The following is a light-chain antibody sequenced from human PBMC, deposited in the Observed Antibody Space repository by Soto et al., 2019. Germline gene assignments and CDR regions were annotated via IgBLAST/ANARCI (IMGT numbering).Light chain of an antibody. CDR2: RNN. CDR1: SSNFGSNY. Sequence: QSALTQPPSVSGTPGQRVTISCSGSSSNFGSNYVYWYQQLPGTAPKVLIYRNNQRPSGVPDRFSGSKSGTSASLAISGLRSEDEADYYCAAWDDSLSGHYVFGTGTKSPS. V-gene: IGLV1-47*01. CDR3: AAWDDSLSGHYV. J-gene: IGLJ1*01.